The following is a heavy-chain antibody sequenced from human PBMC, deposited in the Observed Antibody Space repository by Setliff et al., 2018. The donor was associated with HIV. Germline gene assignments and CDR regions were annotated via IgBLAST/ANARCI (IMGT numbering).Heavy chain of an antibody. J-gene: IGHJ3*02. CDR3: ASVEMATISAFDI. CDR1: GFTFSSYA. V-gene: IGHV1-69*13. Sequence: GASVKVSCAASGFTFSSYAISWVRQAPGQGLEWMGGIIPIFGTANYAQKFQGRVTITADESTSTAYMELSSLRSEDTAVYYCASVEMATISAFDIWGQGTMVTVSS. CDR2: IIPIFGTA. D-gene: IGHD5-12*01.